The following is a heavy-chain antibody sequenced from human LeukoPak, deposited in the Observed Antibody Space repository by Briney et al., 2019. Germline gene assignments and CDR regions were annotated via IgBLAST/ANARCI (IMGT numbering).Heavy chain of an antibody. CDR2: INHSGST. CDR1: GGSFSGYY. CDR3: ARGFYGSGKDY. D-gene: IGHD3-10*01. Sequence: SETLSLTCAVYGGSFSGYYWSWIRQPPGKGLEWTGEINHSGSTNYNPSLKSRVTISVDTSKNQFSLKLSSVTAADTAVYYCARGFYGSGKDYWGQGTLVTVSS. J-gene: IGHJ4*02. V-gene: IGHV4-34*01.